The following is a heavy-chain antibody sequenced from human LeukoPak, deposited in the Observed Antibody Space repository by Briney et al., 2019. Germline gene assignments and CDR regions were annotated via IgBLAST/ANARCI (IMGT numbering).Heavy chain of an antibody. D-gene: IGHD3-22*01. J-gene: IGHJ3*02. CDR2: INPNSGGT. CDR1: GGTFSSYD. Sequence: ASVKVSCKASGGTFSSYDISWVRQAPGQGLEWMGWINPNSGGTNYAQKFQGRVTMTRDTSISTAYMELSRLRSDDTAVYYCASKAYYYDIKAFDIWGQGTMVTVSS. V-gene: IGHV1-2*02. CDR3: ASKAYYYDIKAFDI.